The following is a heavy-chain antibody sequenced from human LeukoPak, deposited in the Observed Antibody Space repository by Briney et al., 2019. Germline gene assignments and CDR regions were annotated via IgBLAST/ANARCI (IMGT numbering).Heavy chain of an antibody. CDR3: ARGATPYFDY. D-gene: IGHD3-16*01. Sequence: GGSLRLSCEASGFTFSSYSMNWVRQAPGKGLEWVSSISSSSSYIYYADSVKGRFTISRDNAKNSLYLQMNSLRAEDTAVYYCARGATPYFDYWGQGTLVTVSS. V-gene: IGHV3-21*01. J-gene: IGHJ4*02. CDR1: GFTFSSYS. CDR2: ISSSSSYI.